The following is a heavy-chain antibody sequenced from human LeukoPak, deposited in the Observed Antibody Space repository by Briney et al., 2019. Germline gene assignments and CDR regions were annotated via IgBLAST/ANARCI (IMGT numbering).Heavy chain of an antibody. CDR1: VFTSTGYA. Sequence: TLRLSPAASVFTSTGYATSWVRPAPGKGLEWGSANSGSGGSTSYADPAKGRFTIARDNSKNTLYLQMNSRGAGDTAVYYCAKDRRELTTVTTHLDYWGEGTLVTVSS. D-gene: IGHD4-17*01. CDR2: NSGSGGST. CDR3: AKDRRELTTVTTHLDY. V-gene: IGHV3-23*01. J-gene: IGHJ4*02.